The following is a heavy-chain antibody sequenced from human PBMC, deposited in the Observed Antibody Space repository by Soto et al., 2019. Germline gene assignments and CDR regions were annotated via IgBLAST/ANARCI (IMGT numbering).Heavy chain of an antibody. Sequence: EVLLLVSGGGLVQPGGSLRLSCAASGFTFSSYAMSWVRQAPGKGLEWVSTISVSGGSTYYADSVKGRFTISRDNSKNLLYLQMKSLRAEDTAVYYCSKPTYYDFWSGYFTWGQGTLVTVSS. CDR1: GFTFSSYA. V-gene: IGHV3-23*01. CDR3: SKPTYYDFWSGYFT. D-gene: IGHD3-3*01. CDR2: ISVSGGST. J-gene: IGHJ4*02.